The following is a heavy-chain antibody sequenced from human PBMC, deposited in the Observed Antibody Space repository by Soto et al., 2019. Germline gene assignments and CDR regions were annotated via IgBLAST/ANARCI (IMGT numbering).Heavy chain of an antibody. CDR3: VRVVSYGRFDY. D-gene: IGHD5-18*01. V-gene: IGHV3-21*01. J-gene: IGHJ4*02. CDR2: ISSSDSYI. CDR1: GFTFSTYS. Sequence: EVQLVESGGGPVKPGGSLRLSCAASGFTFSTYSMTWVRQAPGKGLEWVSFISSSDSYIHYADSVKGRFTMSRDNAKNSLYLQMNSLRAEDTAVYFCVRVVSYGRFDYWGQGTLVTVSS.